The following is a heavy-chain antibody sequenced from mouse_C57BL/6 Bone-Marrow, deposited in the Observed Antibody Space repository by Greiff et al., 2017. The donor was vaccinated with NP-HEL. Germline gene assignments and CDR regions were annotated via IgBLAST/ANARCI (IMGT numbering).Heavy chain of an antibody. Sequence: EVKLVESGGGLVKPGGSLKLSCAASGFTFSDYGMHWVRQAPEKGLEWIAYISSGSRTIYYADTVKGRFTIARDNAKHTLFLQMTSLRSEATAMYYCARRYYGKVYYAMDYWGQGTSVTVSS. V-gene: IGHV5-17*01. CDR1: GFTFSDYG. CDR2: ISSGSRTI. CDR3: ARRYYGKVYYAMDY. J-gene: IGHJ4*01. D-gene: IGHD2-1*01.